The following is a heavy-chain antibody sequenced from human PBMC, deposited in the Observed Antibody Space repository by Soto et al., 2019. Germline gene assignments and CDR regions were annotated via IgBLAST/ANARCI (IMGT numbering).Heavy chain of an antibody. CDR2: ISGSGGST. J-gene: IGHJ6*02. CDR3: AKSRYSYEAYYYGMDV. Sequence: GGSLRLSCAASGFTFSSYVMSWVRQAPGKGLEWVSGISGSGGSTYYADSVKGRFTVSRDNSKNTLYLQMNSLRAEDTAVYYCAKSRYSYEAYYYGMDVWGQGTTVTVSS. V-gene: IGHV3-23*01. D-gene: IGHD5-18*01. CDR1: GFTFSSYV.